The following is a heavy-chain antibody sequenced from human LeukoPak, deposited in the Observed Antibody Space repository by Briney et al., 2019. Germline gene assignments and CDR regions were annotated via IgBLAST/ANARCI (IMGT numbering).Heavy chain of an antibody. Sequence: GGSLRLSCTASGFTFGDYGMSWFRQAPGKGLEWVGFIRSKAYGGTTEYAASVKGRFTISRAEDTAVYYCSRDRGYSGYDFYNWFDPWGQGTLVTVSS. D-gene: IGHD5-12*01. J-gene: IGHJ5*02. CDR1: GFTFGDYG. V-gene: IGHV3-49*03. CDR2: IRSKAYGGTT. CDR3: DP.